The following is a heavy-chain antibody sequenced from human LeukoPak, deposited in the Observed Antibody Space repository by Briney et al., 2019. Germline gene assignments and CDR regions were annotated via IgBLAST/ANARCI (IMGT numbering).Heavy chain of an antibody. D-gene: IGHD3-16*01. J-gene: IGHJ4*02. CDR3: AAGSVMDADYLDY. V-gene: IGHV1-24*01. CDR1: GFTLTQIS. CDR2: FEPEDGET. Sequence: ASVKVSCKVSGFTLTQISIHWVRRAPGKGLEWMGGFEPEDGETNYAQKFQGRVTMTEDTPTDTAYMELSSLISEDTAVYFCAAGSVMDADYLDYWGQGTLVTVSS.